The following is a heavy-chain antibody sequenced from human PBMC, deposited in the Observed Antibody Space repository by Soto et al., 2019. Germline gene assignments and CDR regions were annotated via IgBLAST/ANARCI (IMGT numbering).Heavy chain of an antibody. D-gene: IGHD2-15*01. V-gene: IGHV3-9*01. CDR3: AKDMGSGGSWNYYYYGMDG. CDR1: GFTFDDYA. Sequence: EVQLVESGGGLVQPGRSLRLSCAASGFTFDDYAMHWVRQAPGKGLEWVSGISWNSGSIGYADSVKGRFTISRDNAKNSLYLQMNSLRAEDTALYYCAKDMGSGGSWNYYYYGMDGWGQGTTVTVSS. J-gene: IGHJ6*02. CDR2: ISWNSGSI.